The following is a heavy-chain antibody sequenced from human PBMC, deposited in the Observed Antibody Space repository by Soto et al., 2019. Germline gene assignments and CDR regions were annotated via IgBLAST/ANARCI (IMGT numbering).Heavy chain of an antibody. Sequence: QVQLVESGGGVVQPGRSLRLSCAASGFTFSSYAMHWVRQAPGKGLEWVAVISYDGSNKYYADSVKGRFTISRDNSKNTLYLQMNSLRAEDTAVYYCARDNYDTPGSMDVWGQGTTVTVSS. D-gene: IGHD3-22*01. J-gene: IGHJ6*02. CDR3: ARDNYDTPGSMDV. V-gene: IGHV3-30-3*01. CDR1: GFTFSSYA. CDR2: ISYDGSNK.